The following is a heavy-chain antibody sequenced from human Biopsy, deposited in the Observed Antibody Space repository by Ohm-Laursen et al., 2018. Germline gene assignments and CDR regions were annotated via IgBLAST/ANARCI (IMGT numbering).Heavy chain of an antibody. CDR3: ARFPLGAYDDSGSYRAVEHWYFDL. CDR1: GGTFTNHA. V-gene: IGHV1-69*06. D-gene: IGHD3-22*01. J-gene: IGHJ2*01. Sequence: SVKVSCKASGGTFTNHAVCWVRQAPGQGLEWVGSSIPLFNTANYADKFQGRVTLTADKSTTTAYMELSSLRSEDTAIYYCARFPLGAYDDSGSYRAVEHWYFDLWGRGTLVTVSS. CDR2: SIPLFNTA.